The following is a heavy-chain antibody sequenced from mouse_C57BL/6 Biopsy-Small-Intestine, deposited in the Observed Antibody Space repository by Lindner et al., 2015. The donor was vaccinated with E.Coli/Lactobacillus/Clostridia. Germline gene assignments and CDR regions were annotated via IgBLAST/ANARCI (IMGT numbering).Heavy chain of an antibody. CDR3: ARSDYAMDY. V-gene: IGHV14-3*01. CDR1: GFNIKDDY. CDR2: IDPANNNT. J-gene: IGHJ4*01. Sequence: VQLQESGAELVRPGASVKLSCTASGFNIKDDYMHWVKQRPEQGLEWIGRIDPANNNTKYAPKFQDKATITADTSSNTAYMQLSSLTSEDTAVYYCARSDYAMDYWGQGTSVTVSS.